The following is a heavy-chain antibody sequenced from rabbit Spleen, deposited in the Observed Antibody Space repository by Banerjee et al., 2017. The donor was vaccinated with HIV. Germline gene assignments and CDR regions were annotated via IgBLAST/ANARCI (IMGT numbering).Heavy chain of an antibody. D-gene: IGHD1-1*01. CDR1: GFPLSSSYY. CDR3: VRDLTGVIGWNFGW. Sequence: QEQLEESGGDLVKPEGSLTLTCTASGFPLSSSYYMCWVRQAPGKGLEWIGYIDPIFGRTYYASWVNGRFTISSHNAQNTLYLQLNSLTAADTATYFCVRDLTGVIGWNFGWWGQGTLVTVS. CDR2: IDPIFGRT. J-gene: IGHJ4*01. V-gene: IGHV1S45*01.